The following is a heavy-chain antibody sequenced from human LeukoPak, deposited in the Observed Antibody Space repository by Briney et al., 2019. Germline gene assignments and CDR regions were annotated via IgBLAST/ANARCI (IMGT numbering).Heavy chain of an antibody. V-gene: IGHV3-30*03. D-gene: IGHD6-19*01. Sequence: GRSLRLSCAASGFTFSSYGMHWVRQAPGKGLEWVAVISYDGSNKYYADSVKGRFTISRDNSKNTLYLQMNSLRAEDTAVYYCARGSIAVAGTITFWGQGTLVTVSS. CDR1: GFTFSSYG. CDR3: ARGSIAVAGTITF. CDR2: ISYDGSNK. J-gene: IGHJ4*02.